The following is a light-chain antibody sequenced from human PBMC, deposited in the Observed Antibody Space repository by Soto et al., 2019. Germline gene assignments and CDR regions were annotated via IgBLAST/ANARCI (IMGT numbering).Light chain of an antibody. CDR3: NPYTADSTWV. J-gene: IGLJ3*02. CDR2: DVT. CDR1: SSGVGAYNY. V-gene: IGLV2-14*03. Sequence: QSALTQPASVSGSPGQSVTISCTGTSSGVGAYNYVSWFQHHPGKVPKLIIYDVTNRPSGISNRFSGSKSGNTASLTVSGLQADDEADYYCNPYTADSTWVFGGGTKVTVL.